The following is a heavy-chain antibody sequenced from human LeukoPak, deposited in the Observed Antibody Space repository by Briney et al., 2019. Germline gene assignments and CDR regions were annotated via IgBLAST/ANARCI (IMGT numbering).Heavy chain of an antibody. J-gene: IGHJ4*02. CDR1: GGTFSSYA. V-gene: IGHV1-69*13. CDR3: AREGEGSGYDLGFDY. Sequence: SVKVSCKASGGTFSSYAISWVRQAPGQGLEWMGGIIPMFGTANYAQKFQGRVTITADEPTSTAYMELSSLKSEDTAVYYCAREGEGSGYDLGFDYWGQGTLVTVSS. D-gene: IGHD5-12*01. CDR2: IIPMFGTA.